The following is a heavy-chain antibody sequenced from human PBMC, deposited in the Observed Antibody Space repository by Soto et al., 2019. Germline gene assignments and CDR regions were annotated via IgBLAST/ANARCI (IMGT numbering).Heavy chain of an antibody. J-gene: IGHJ6*04. D-gene: IGHD3-16*01. CDR2: INAGNGNT. V-gene: IGHV1-3*01. CDR1: GYTFTSYA. CDR3: ARDIWAPPIYGMDV. Sequence: ASVKVSCKASGYTFTSYAMHWVRQAPGQRLEWMGWINAGNGNTKYSQKFQGRVTITRDTSASTAYMELSSLRSEDTAVYYCARDIWAPPIYGMDVWGKGTTVTVST.